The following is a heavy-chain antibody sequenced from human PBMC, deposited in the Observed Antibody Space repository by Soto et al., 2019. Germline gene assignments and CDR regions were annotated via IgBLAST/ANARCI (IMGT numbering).Heavy chain of an antibody. Sequence: EVQLVESGGGLVQPGRSLRLSCAASGFIFDNSGMHWVRQAPGKGLEWVSGISWNGGNIGYADSVRGQVCISRDNAKDSLFLQMDSLRPDDTAFYYCVKAVVRELIVEVPVDFDNWGQGTLVTVYS. CDR2: ISWNGGNI. D-gene: IGHD2-21*01. CDR1: GFIFDNSG. CDR3: VKAVVRELIVEVPVDFDN. V-gene: IGHV3-9*01. J-gene: IGHJ4*02.